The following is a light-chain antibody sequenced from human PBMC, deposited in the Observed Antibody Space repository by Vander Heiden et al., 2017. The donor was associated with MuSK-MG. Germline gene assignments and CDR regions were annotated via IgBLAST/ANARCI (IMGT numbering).Light chain of an antibody. CDR2: CAS. CDR1: QSVLYSSNNKSY. CDR3: QQYYSTPWT. Sequence: DSVMTPSPDSLAVSLGETATINCKSSQSVLYSSNNKSYLAWYQQKPGQPPKLLIYCASTRESGVPDRFSGSGSGTDFTLTISSLQAEDVSVYYCQQYYSTPWTFGQGTKVEIK. V-gene: IGKV4-1*01. J-gene: IGKJ1*01.